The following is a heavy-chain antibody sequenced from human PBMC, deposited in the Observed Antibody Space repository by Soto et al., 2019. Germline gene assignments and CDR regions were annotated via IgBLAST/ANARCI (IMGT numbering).Heavy chain of an antibody. CDR2: IIPILGIA. D-gene: IGHD1-26*01. V-gene: IGHV1-69*10. Sequence: GASVKVSCKASGGTFSSYAISWVRQAPGQGLEWMGEIIPILGIANYAQKFQGRVTITADKSTSTAYMELSSLRSEDTAVYYCAKAYSGSYYDYWGQGTLVTVSS. CDR3: AKAYSGSYYDY. J-gene: IGHJ4*02. CDR1: GGTFSSYA.